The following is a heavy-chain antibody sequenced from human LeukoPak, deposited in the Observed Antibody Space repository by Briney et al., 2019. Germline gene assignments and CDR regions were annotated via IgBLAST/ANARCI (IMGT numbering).Heavy chain of an antibody. CDR2: IHYSGST. CDR3: ARGGYDILTGPIDY. Sequence: PSQTLSLTSTVSSGSISSYYWSWIRQPPGKGLEWIGHIHYSGSTNYNPSLKSRVTISVDTSKNQFSLKMSSVTAADTAVYYCARGGYDILTGPIDYWGQGTLVTVSS. V-gene: IGHV4-59*01. CDR1: SGSISSYY. D-gene: IGHD3-9*01. J-gene: IGHJ4*02.